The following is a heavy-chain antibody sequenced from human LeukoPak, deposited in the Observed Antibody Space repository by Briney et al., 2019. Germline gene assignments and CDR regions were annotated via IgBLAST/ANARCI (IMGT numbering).Heavy chain of an antibody. CDR1: GGSISSSNW. CDR3: ARGGTTVAGTFWFDP. D-gene: IGHD6-19*01. V-gene: IGHV4-4*02. CDR2: VYHTGSS. J-gene: IGHJ5*02. Sequence: SETLSLTCAVSGGSISSSNWWSWVRQPPGKGLEWIGEVYHTGSSNYDPSLKSRVTISVDKTKSQFSLKLSSVTAADTAVYYCARGGTTVAGTFWFDPWGQGTLVTVSS.